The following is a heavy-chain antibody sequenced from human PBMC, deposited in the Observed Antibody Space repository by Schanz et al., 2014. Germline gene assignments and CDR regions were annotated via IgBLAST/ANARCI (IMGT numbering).Heavy chain of an antibody. Sequence: LLVESGGGLLQPGGSLRLSCAASGFTVSNNFMTWVRQAPGKGLEWVSVMYMDGTTFYADSVKGRFTLSRDNSRDTMYLHMNSLRAEDTAVYYCARDLGLDVWGQGTTVTVSS. CDR1: GFTVSNNF. CDR3: ARDLGLDV. V-gene: IGHV3-53*01. J-gene: IGHJ6*02. CDR2: MYMDGTT.